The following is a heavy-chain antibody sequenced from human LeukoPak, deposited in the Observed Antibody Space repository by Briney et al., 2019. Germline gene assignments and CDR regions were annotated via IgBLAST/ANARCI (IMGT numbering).Heavy chain of an antibody. CDR3: ATEYSGSYGSAFDI. D-gene: IGHD1-26*01. CDR2: LYPGDSDT. J-gene: IGHJ3*02. CDR1: GYNFRSYW. Sequence: GESLKISCKGSGYNFRSYWIAWVRQLPGKGLEFMGILYPGDSDTRYSPSFQGQVTFSADKSISTAYLQWSSLKASDTAMYYCATEYSGSYGSAFDIWGQGTMVTVSS. V-gene: IGHV5-51*01.